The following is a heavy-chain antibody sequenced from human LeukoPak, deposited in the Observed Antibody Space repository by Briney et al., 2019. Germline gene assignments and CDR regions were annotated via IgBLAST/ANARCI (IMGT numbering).Heavy chain of an antibody. CDR2: ISSSSSTK. V-gene: IGHV3-48*01. CDR3: ARDNAYDIVVVPAGVRDAFDI. D-gene: IGHD2-2*01. CDR1: GFTFSSYS. J-gene: IGHJ3*02. Sequence: PGGCLRLSCAASGFTFSSYSMNWVRQSRGKGREWVSYISSSSSTKYYAESVKGRFTISRDHAKNSLYMQMNSLSAEDTAVYYCARDNAYDIVVVPAGVRDAFDIWGQGTMVTVSS.